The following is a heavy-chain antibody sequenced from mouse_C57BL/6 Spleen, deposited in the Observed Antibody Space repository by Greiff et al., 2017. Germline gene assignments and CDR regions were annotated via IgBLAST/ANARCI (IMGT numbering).Heavy chain of an antibody. CDR3: ARHDYDEAMDY. V-gene: IGHV1-18*01. D-gene: IGHD2-4*01. CDR2: INPNNGGT. CDR1: GYTFTDYN. J-gene: IGHJ4*01. Sequence: EVHLVESGPELVKPGASVKIPCKASGYTFTDYNMDWVKQSHGKSLEWIGDINPNNGGTIYNQKFKGKATLTVDKSSSTAYMELRSLTSEDTAVYYCARHDYDEAMDYWGQGTSVTVSS.